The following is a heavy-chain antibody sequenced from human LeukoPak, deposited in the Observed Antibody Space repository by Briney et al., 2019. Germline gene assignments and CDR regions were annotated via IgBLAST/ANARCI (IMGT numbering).Heavy chain of an antibody. CDR3: ACLVTTIFGVVV. Sequence: SETLSLTCTVSGGSISSGDYYWSWIRQPPGKGLEWIGYIYYSGSTYYNPSLKSRVTISVDTSKNQFSLKLSSVTAADTAVYYCACLVTTIFGVVVWGQGTLVTVSS. J-gene: IGHJ4*02. CDR2: IYYSGST. CDR1: GGSISSGDYY. D-gene: IGHD3-3*01. V-gene: IGHV4-30-4*08.